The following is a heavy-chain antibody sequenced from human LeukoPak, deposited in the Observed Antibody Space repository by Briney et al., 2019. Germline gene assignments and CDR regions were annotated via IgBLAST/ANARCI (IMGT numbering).Heavy chain of an antibody. Sequence: AGGSLRLSCAASGFTFSSYAMHWVRQAPGKGLEWVAVISYDGSNKYYADSVKGRFTISRDNSKNTLYLQMNSLRAEDTAVYYCARVPMYYYDSSGPDYWGRGTLVTVSS. V-gene: IGHV3-30*04. D-gene: IGHD3-22*01. CDR1: GFTFSSYA. J-gene: IGHJ4*02. CDR2: ISYDGSNK. CDR3: ARVPMYYYDSSGPDY.